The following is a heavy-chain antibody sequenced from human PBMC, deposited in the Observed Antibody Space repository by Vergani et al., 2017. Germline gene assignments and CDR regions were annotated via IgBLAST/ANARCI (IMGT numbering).Heavy chain of an antibody. J-gene: IGHJ6*04. CDR1: GYTFTGYY. D-gene: IGHD6-13*01. CDR3: AGEVRARYIASAAKTPYYYYGMDV. Sequence: VQLVQSGAEVKKPGASVKVSCKASGYTFTGYYMHWVRQAPGQGLEWMGWINPNSGGTNYAQKFQGRVTMTRDRSISTAYMELSRLRSDDKAVYYCAGEVRARYIASAAKTPYYYYGMDVWGKGTTVTVSS. V-gene: IGHV1-2*02. CDR2: INPNSGGT.